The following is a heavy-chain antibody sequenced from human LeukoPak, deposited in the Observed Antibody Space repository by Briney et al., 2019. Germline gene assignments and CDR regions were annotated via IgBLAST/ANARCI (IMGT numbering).Heavy chain of an antibody. V-gene: IGHV1-2*06. D-gene: IGHD5-24*01. J-gene: IGHJ4*02. CDR2: INPNSGGT. CDR3: ASWGERGYNYCF. Sequence: ASVKVSCKASGYTFTCYYMHWVRQAPGQGLEWMGRINPNSGGTNYAQNFQGRVTLTRDTSISTAYMELSRLRSDDTAVYYCASWGERGYNYCFWGQGTLVTVSS. CDR1: GYTFTCYY.